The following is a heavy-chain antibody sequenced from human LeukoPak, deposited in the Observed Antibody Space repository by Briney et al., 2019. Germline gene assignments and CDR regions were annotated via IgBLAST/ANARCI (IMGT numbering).Heavy chain of an antibody. V-gene: IGHV4-59*01. CDR1: GGSFSGYY. Sequence: PSETLSLTCAVYGGSFSGYYWSWIRQPPGKGLEWIGYIYYSGSTNYNPSLKSRVTISVDTSKNQFSLKLSSVTAADTAVYYCARGGSYYDSSGYYTKSNHYFDYWGQGTLVTVSS. J-gene: IGHJ4*02. CDR3: ARGGSYYDSSGYYTKSNHYFDY. CDR2: IYYSGST. D-gene: IGHD3-22*01.